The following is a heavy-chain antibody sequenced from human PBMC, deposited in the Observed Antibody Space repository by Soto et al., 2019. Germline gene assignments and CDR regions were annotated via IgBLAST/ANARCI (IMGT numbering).Heavy chain of an antibody. Sequence: QVQLVQSGAEVKKPGSSVKVSCKASGGTFSSYTISWVRQAPGQGLEWMGRIIPILGIANYAQKFQGRVTITADKSTSTAYMELSSLRSEDTAAYYCASGAIAAAGRRAYNWFDPWGQGTLVTVSS. V-gene: IGHV1-69*02. CDR2: IIPILGIA. D-gene: IGHD6-13*01. CDR1: GGTFSSYT. J-gene: IGHJ5*02. CDR3: ASGAIAAAGRRAYNWFDP.